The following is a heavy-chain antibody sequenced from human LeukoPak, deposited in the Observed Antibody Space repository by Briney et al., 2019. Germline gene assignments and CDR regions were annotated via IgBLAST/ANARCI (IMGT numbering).Heavy chain of an antibody. D-gene: IGHD3-3*01. V-gene: IGHV3-74*01. J-gene: IGHJ6*03. CDR3: ASTTIFGVVMPYYYYYYMDV. CDR2: INSDGSST. Sequence: GGALRLSCAASGFTFSSYWMHWVGQAPGKGREGVARINSDGSSTNYADSVKGRLTISRDNAKNTLYLQMNSLRADDTAVYYCASTTIFGVVMPYYYYYYMDVWGKGTTVTVSS. CDR1: GFTFSSYW.